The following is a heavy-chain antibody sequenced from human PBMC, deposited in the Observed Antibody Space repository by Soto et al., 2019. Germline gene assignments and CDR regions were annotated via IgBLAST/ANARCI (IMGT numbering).Heavy chain of an antibody. Sequence: GGSLRLSCAASGFTFSSYAMSWVRQAPGKGLEWVSAISGSGGSTYYADSVKGRFTISRDNSKNTLYLQMNSLRAEDTAVYYCAAQPGVQLWISFLFWGQGTLVTVSS. CDR3: AAQPGVQLWISFLF. D-gene: IGHD5-18*01. CDR2: ISGSGGST. V-gene: IGHV3-23*01. CDR1: GFTFSSYA. J-gene: IGHJ4*02.